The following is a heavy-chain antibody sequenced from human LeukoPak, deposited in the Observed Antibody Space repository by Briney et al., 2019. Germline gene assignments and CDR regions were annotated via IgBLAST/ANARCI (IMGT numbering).Heavy chain of an antibody. J-gene: IGHJ4*02. CDR3: ARDHGYCSSTSCYSKGTPFDY. CDR2: ISVYNGNT. CDR1: GYIFATYG. D-gene: IGHD2-2*01. Sequence: ASVKVSCKASGYIFATYGISWVRQAPGQGLEWVGWISVYNGNTNYAQKFQGRVTITADESTSTAYMELSSLRSEDTAVYYCARDHGYCSSTSCYSKGTPFDYWGQGTLVTVSS. V-gene: IGHV1-18*01.